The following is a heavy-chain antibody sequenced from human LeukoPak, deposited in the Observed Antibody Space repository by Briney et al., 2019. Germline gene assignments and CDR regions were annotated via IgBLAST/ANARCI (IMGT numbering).Heavy chain of an antibody. V-gene: IGHV3-23*01. J-gene: IGHJ4*02. Sequence: GGSLRLSCAASGFTFSGSAMSWVRQAPGKGLEWVSAISGNGAATFYADSVKGRFTISRDNSKNTLYLQMNSLRAEDTAVYYCAKLGPLLWFGELFWGQGTLVTVSS. CDR3: AKLGPLLWFGELF. CDR1: GFTFSGSA. D-gene: IGHD3-10*01. CDR2: ISGNGAAT.